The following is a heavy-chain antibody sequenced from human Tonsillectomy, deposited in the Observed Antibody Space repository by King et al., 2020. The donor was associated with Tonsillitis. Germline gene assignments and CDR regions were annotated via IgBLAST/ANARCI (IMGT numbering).Heavy chain of an antibody. CDR2: ISYDGSNK. Sequence: VQLVESGGGVVQPGKSLRLSCAASGFTFSSYALHWVRQAPGQGLEGGAIISYDGSNKYYAESVKGRFTISRDNSKNTLYLQMNSLRAEDTAVYYCAREGVSSGYYYYGMDVWGQGTTVTVSS. V-gene: IGHV3-30-3*01. CDR1: GFTFSSYA. CDR3: AREGVSSGYYYYGMDV. J-gene: IGHJ6*02. D-gene: IGHD3-22*01.